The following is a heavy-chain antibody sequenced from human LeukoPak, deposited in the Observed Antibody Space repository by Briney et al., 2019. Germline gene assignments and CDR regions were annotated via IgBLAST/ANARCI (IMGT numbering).Heavy chain of an antibody. CDR3: AKDRGIVVVPTLFDY. CDR2: ISGSGGTT. CDR1: GFTFSGST. J-gene: IGHJ4*02. V-gene: IGHV3-23*01. Sequence: PPGGSLRLSCAASGFTFSGSTMSWVRQAPGKGLEWVSGISGSGGTTRHADSVTGRFTISRDNSKNTLYLQMNSLRAEDTAVYYCAKDRGIVVVPTLFDYWGQGTLVTVSS. D-gene: IGHD2-2*01.